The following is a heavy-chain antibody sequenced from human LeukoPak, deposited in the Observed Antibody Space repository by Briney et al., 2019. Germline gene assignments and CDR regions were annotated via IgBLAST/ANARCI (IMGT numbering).Heavy chain of an antibody. Sequence: GGSLRLSCTASGFTFHNYEMNWVRQAPGKGLECLAFIDARSTTIYYADSVKGRFTISRDNAKNSLYLQMNSLRAEDTAVYYCARYSETYGCFDPWGQGTLVTVSS. J-gene: IGHJ5*02. CDR1: GFTFHNYE. V-gene: IGHV3-48*03. D-gene: IGHD1-26*01. CDR3: ARYSETYGCFDP. CDR2: IDARSTTI.